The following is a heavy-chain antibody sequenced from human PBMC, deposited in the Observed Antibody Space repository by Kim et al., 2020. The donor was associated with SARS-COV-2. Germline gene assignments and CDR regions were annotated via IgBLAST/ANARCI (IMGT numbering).Heavy chain of an antibody. CDR2: KTNGGTT. V-gene: IGHV3-15*01. CDR3: TAFDI. J-gene: IGHJ3*02. Sequence: KTNGGTTAYAAPVKGRYTITRDDSKNTLYLQMNSLKTEDTAVYYCTAFDIWGQGTIVTVSS.